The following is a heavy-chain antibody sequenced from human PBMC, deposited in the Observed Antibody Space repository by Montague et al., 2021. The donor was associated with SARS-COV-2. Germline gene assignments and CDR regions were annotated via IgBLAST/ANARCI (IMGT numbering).Heavy chain of an antibody. D-gene: IGHD1-1*01. V-gene: IGHV6-1*01. J-gene: IGHJ6*01. CDR1: GDSVSINSAT. CDR2: TYYRSKWYN. Sequence: CAISGDSVSINSATLNWVRQSPSRGLEWLGRTYYRSKWYNDYAVXLRCRVTINPDTSKNQFSLQLNSVTPEDTAIYYCTSGREGNYNVMDVWGQGTTVTVSS. CDR3: TSGREGNYNVMDV.